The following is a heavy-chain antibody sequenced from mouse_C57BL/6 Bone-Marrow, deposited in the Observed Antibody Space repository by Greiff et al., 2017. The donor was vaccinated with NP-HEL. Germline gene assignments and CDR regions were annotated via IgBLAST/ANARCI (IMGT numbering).Heavy chain of an antibody. CDR3: TTSPAWFAY. CDR1: GFNIQDDY. J-gene: IGHJ3*01. V-gene: IGHV14-4*01. Sequence: EVQLQESGAELVRPGASVKLSCTASGFNIQDDYMHWVKQRPEQGLEWIGWIDPENGDTEYASKFQGQATITADTSSNTAYLQLSSLTSEDTAVYYCTTSPAWFAYWGQGTLVTVSA. CDR2: IDPENGDT.